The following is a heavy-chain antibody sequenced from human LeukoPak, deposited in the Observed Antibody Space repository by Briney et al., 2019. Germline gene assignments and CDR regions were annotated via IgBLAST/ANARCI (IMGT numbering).Heavy chain of an antibody. V-gene: IGHV3-21*01. D-gene: IGHD5/OR15-5a*01. CDR2: ISSSSSYI. J-gene: IGHJ4*02. Sequence: GGSLRLSCAASGFTFSNAWMSWVRQAPGKGLEWVSSISSSSSYIYYADSVKGRFTISRDNAKNSLYLQMNSLRAEDTAVYYCARDPHGMSVQYYFDYWGQGTLVTVSS. CDR1: GFTFSNAW. CDR3: ARDPHGMSVQYYFDY.